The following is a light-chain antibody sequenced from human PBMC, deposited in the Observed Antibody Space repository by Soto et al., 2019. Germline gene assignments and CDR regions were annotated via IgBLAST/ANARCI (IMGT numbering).Light chain of an antibody. CDR2: WAS. CDR1: QNVLFSANNNNY. CDR3: QQYYSTPLT. V-gene: IGKV4-1*01. J-gene: IGKJ3*01. Sequence: DIVMTQSQDSLAVSLGERATINCKSSQNVLFSANNNNYLAWYQQKPGQPPKLLIYWASTRESGVPDRFSGSGSGTNFTLTITSLQAEDVAVYYCQQYYSTPLTFGPGTKVDIK.